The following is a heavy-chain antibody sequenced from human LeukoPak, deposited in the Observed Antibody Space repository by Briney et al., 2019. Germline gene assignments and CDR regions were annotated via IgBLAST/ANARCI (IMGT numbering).Heavy chain of an antibody. CDR3: ARDPDSGGWSFEDY. D-gene: IGHD6-19*01. V-gene: IGHV3-74*01. CDR2: INSDGSTT. Sequence: GGSLRLSCAASGFTFSSYWMYWVRQAPGKGLLWVSHINSDGSTTGYADSVKGRFTISRDNAKNTLYLQMNSLRAEDTAVYYCARDPDSGGWSFEDYWGQGALVTVSS. J-gene: IGHJ4*02. CDR1: GFTFSSYW.